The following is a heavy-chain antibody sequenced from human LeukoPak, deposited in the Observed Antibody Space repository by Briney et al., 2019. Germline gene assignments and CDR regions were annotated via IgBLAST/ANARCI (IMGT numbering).Heavy chain of an antibody. CDR2: IYTSGST. V-gene: IGHV4-61*02. CDR1: GGSISSGSYY. Sequence: SETPSLTCTVSGGSISSGSYYWSWIRQPAGKGLEWIGRIYTSGSTNYNPSLKSRVTISVDTPKNQFSLKLSSVTAADTAVYYCARTNYGTMDWGQGTLVTVSS. CDR3: ARTNYGTMD. D-gene: IGHD4-17*01. J-gene: IGHJ4*02.